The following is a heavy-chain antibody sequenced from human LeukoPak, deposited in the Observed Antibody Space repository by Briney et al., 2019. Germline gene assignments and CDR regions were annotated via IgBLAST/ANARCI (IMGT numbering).Heavy chain of an antibody. CDR1: GFIFNNYD. Sequence: GGSLRLSCATSGFIFNNYDPHWVRQAPGKGLEWLATISRDGKRQFYTDSVKGRYTISRDDSRNTLYLQMNSLRPEDTAVYYCARDRLNRAYCGNDCYSAAFDYWGQGTLVTVSS. CDR2: ISRDGKRQ. CDR3: ARDRLNRAYCGNDCYSAAFDY. J-gene: IGHJ4*02. D-gene: IGHD2-21*02. V-gene: IGHV3-30*03.